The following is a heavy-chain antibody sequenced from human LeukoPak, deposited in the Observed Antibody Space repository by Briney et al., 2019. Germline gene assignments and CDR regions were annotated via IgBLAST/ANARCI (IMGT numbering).Heavy chain of an antibody. CDR3: ARGYYDLLTGHVVTYYFDY. J-gene: IGHJ4*02. CDR1: GYTFTXXA. V-gene: IGHV1-3*01. Sequence: VSXXASGYTFTXXAVHWXRQAPGQRLEWMGWINAGNGKTNYSQRFQGRVTLTRDTSASTVYMELRSLRSEDTAVYYCARGYYDLLTGHVVTYYFDYWGQGTLVIVSS. D-gene: IGHD3-9*01. CDR2: INAGNGKT.